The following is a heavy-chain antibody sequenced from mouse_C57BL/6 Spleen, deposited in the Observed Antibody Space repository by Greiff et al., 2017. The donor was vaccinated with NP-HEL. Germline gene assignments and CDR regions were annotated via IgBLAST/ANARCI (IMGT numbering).Heavy chain of an antibody. CDR3: ARSTSYYGSSYPAWFAY. CDR1: GYAFSSSW. D-gene: IGHD1-1*01. Sequence: VQLQQSGPELVKPGASVKISCKASGYAFSSSWMNWVKQRPGKGLEWIGRIYPGDGDTNYNGKLKGKATLTADKSSSTAYMQLSSLTSEDSAVYFCARSTSYYGSSYPAWFAYWGQGTLVTVSA. V-gene: IGHV1-82*01. CDR2: IYPGDGDT. J-gene: IGHJ3*01.